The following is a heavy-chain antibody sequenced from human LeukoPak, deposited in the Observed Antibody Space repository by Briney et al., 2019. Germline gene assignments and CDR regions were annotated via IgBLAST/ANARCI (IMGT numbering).Heavy chain of an antibody. J-gene: IGHJ4*02. V-gene: IGHV3-23*01. Sequence: GGSLRLSCAVSGFTFSSFGMGWVRQAPGKGLEWVSVISGTGGTTYYADSVKGRFTISRDNSKNTLYLQMNSLRAEDTAVYFCARDTGSSYLSSFDFWGQGTLVTVSS. D-gene: IGHD6-6*01. CDR3: ARDTGSSYLSSFDF. CDR2: ISGTGGTT. CDR1: GFTFSSFG.